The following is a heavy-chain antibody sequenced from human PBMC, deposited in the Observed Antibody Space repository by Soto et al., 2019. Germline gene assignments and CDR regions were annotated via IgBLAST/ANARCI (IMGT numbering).Heavy chain of an antibody. D-gene: IGHD1-1*01. Sequence: EVQLVESGGGLVERGGSLRLSCAASGFTFSSYSMNWVRQAPGKGLEWVSSISPGSDSIYYADSVKGRFTISRDNAKNSLYLQMNSLRGEDTAVFYCVRPRGDGTFDFWGQGTLVTVSS. CDR3: VRPRGDGTFDF. J-gene: IGHJ4*02. CDR2: ISPGSDSI. CDR1: GFTFSSYS. V-gene: IGHV3-21*01.